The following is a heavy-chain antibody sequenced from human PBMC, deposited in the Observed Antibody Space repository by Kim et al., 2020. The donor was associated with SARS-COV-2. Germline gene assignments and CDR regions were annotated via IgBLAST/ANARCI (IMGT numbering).Heavy chain of an antibody. CDR1: GIDFRNNW. CDR2: MREDGSGI. J-gene: IGHJ6*02. Sequence: GGSLRLSCVASGIDFRNNWMSWVRQPRGKGLEWVAHMREDGSGIDYADSVKGRFTIFRDNAQESLYLQMNSLRVEDTATYYCARGHYGLDVWGQGTTVPV. CDR3: ARGHYGLDV. V-gene: IGHV3-7*05.